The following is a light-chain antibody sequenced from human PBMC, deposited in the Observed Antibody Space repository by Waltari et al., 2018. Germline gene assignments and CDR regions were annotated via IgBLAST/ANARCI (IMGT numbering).Light chain of an antibody. Sequence: QSALTQPASVSGSPGQSITISCTGTSRDVGGYNLVSWYQQHPGNAPRLMIYADSNRPSGSSNRFSGSKSGNTASLTISGLQAEDEAAYYCCSYAGSSTVKFGEGTYLTVL. V-gene: IGLV2-23*01. CDR1: SRDVGGYNL. CDR3: CSYAGSSTVK. J-gene: IGLJ2*01. CDR2: ADS.